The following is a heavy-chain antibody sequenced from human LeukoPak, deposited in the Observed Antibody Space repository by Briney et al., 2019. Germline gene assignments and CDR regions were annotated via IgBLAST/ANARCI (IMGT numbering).Heavy chain of an antibody. CDR2: ISYDGSNK. CDR1: GFTFSNYA. V-gene: IGHV3-30*18. Sequence: GGSLRLSCAATGFTFSNYAIHWGRQAPGKGLEWVAVISYDGSNKYYADSVKGRFTISRDNSKNTLYLQMSSLRAEATAVYYRAKDRGVAYDSGSLGFDYWGQGTLVTVSS. D-gene: IGHD3-10*01. CDR3: AKDRGVAYDSGSLGFDY. J-gene: IGHJ4*02.